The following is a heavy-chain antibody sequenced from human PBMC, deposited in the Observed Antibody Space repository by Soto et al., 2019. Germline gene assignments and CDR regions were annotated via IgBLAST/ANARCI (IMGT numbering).Heavy chain of an antibody. J-gene: IGHJ6*02. D-gene: IGHD2-15*01. Sequence: QITLKESGPTLVKPTQTLTLTCTFSGFSLSTSGVGVAWIRQPPGKALEWLALIYWDDDKRYRPSLETRLTITKDTSKNQVVLTMTNMYSVDTATYYCAYRPCSGGSCYWFSYSGMDVWGQGTTVTVSS. CDR1: GFSLSTSGVG. CDR2: IYWDDDK. CDR3: AYRPCSGGSCYWFSYSGMDV. V-gene: IGHV2-5*02.